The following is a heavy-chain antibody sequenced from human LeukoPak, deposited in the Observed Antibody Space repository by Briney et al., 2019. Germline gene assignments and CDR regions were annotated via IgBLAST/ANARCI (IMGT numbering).Heavy chain of an antibody. CDR1: GFTFSSCE. CDR3: ARNLWTTVTPI. CDR2: ISSSGSTI. J-gene: IGHJ4*02. Sequence: PGGSLRLSCAASGFTFSSCEMNWVRQAPGKGLEWVSYISSSGSTIYYADSVKGRFTISRDNAKNSLYLQMNSLRAEDTAVYYCARNLWTTVTPIWGQGTLVTVSS. D-gene: IGHD4-17*01. V-gene: IGHV3-48*03.